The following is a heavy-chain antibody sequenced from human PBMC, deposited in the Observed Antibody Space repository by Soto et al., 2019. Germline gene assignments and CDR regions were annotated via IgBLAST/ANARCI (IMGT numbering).Heavy chain of an antibody. CDR1: GYTFTSYD. Sequence: ASVKVSCKASGYTFTSYDINWVRQATGQGLEWMGWMNPNSGNTGYAQKFQGRVTMTRNTSISTAYMELSSLRSEDTAVYYCAASFSMVRGESHWGQGTLVTVSS. J-gene: IGHJ4*02. CDR3: AASFSMVRGESH. CDR2: MNPNSGNT. D-gene: IGHD3-10*01. V-gene: IGHV1-8*01.